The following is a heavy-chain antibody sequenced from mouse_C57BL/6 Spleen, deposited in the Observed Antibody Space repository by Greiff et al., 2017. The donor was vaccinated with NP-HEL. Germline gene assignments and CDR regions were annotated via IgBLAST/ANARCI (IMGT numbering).Heavy chain of an antibody. D-gene: IGHD5-5*01. J-gene: IGHJ4*01. CDR2: ISYDGSN. CDR3: ASYLYYAMDD. CDR1: GYSITSGYY. V-gene: IGHV3-6*01. Sequence: EVHLQQSGPGLVKPSQSLSLTCSVTGYSITSGYYWNWIRQFPGNKLEWMGYISYDGSNNYNPSLKNRISITRDTSKNQFFLKLNSVTTEDTATYYCASYLYYAMDDWGQGTSVTVSS.